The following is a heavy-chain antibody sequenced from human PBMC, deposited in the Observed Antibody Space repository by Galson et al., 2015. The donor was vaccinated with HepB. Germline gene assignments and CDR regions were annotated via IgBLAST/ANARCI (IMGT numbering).Heavy chain of an antibody. CDR1: GFTFSNYA. CDR2: ISANVGGT. V-gene: IGHV3-23*01. CDR3: VKDNKADYDILTGPWPYFDD. J-gene: IGHJ4*02. Sequence: SLRLSCAASGFTFSNYAMSWVRQAPGKGLEWVSVISANVGGTYYADSVKGRFTISRDNSKNTLSLQMNSLRAEDTAVYYCVKDNKADYDILTGPWPYFDDWGQGTLVTVSS. D-gene: IGHD3-9*01.